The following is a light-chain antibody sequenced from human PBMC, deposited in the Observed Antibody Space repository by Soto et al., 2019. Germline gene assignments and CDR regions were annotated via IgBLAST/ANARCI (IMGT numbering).Light chain of an antibody. V-gene: IGKV2-28*01. CDR3: MQTLQAPLT. Sequence: DLVMTQSPLSLPVTPGEPASISCRSSQSLLHSNGINYLDWYLQKPGQSPQLLIYLGSNRASGVPDRFSGSGSGTVFTLKISRVEAEDVGVYYCMQTLQAPLTFGGGTKVEIK. CDR2: LGS. J-gene: IGKJ4*01. CDR1: QSLLHSNGINY.